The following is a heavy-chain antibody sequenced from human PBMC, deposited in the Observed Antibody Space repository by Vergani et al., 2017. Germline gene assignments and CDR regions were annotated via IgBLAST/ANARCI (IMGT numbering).Heavy chain of an antibody. V-gene: IGHV4-39*01. CDR3: ARTESFILRYFRWTL. Sequence: QLHLQESGPGLVKPSETLSLTCTVSGGSITSSSYYWGWIRQPTGKGLEWIGNNYHSGGAYYNPSLKGRVSLSVDTSKNQFSLEVTSVTAAYTEIYFCARTESFILRYFRWTLWGQGTLVTVSS. D-gene: IGHD3-9*01. CDR1: GGSITSSSYY. J-gene: IGHJ4*02. CDR2: NYHSGGA.